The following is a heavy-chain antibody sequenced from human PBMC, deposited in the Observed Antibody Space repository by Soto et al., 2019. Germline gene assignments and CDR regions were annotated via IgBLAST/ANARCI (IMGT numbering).Heavy chain of an antibody. J-gene: IGHJ6*02. CDR1: GFTFSSYS. CDR3: ARDQAYYYGSGSYYGMDV. Sequence: VGSLILSCAAAGFTFSSYSMNWVRQAPGKGLEWVSYISSSSSTIYYADSVKGRFTISRDNAKNSLYLQMNSLRDEDTAVYYCARDQAYYYGSGSYYGMDVWGQGTTVTVSS. CDR2: ISSSSSTI. D-gene: IGHD3-10*01. V-gene: IGHV3-48*02.